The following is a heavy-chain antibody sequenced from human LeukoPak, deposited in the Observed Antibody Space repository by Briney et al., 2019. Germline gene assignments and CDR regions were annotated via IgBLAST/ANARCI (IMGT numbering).Heavy chain of an antibody. D-gene: IGHD5-24*01. CDR1: GFTFSSYE. J-gene: IGHJ4*02. V-gene: IGHV3-48*03. CDR3: AAVFPRGGAGYNPTLDY. Sequence: GGSXRLSCAASGFTFSSYEMNWVRQAPGKGLEWVSYISSSGSTIYYADSVKGRFTISSDNAKNSLYLQMNSLRAEDTAVYYCAAVFPRGGAGYNPTLDYWGQGTLVTVSS. CDR2: ISSSGSTI.